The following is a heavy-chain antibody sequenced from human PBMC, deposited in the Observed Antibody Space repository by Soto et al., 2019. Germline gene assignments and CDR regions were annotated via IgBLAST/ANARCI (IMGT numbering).Heavy chain of an antibody. Sequence: GGSLRLSCAASGFTFSSYAMSWVRQAPGKGLEWVSAISGSGGSTYYADSVKGRFTISRDNSKNTLYLQMNSLRAEDTAVYYCAHPRYPVAVAGRSDAFDIWGQGTMVTVSS. CDR2: ISGSGGST. D-gene: IGHD6-19*01. CDR3: AHPRYPVAVAGRSDAFDI. CDR1: GFTFSSYA. J-gene: IGHJ3*02. V-gene: IGHV3-23*01.